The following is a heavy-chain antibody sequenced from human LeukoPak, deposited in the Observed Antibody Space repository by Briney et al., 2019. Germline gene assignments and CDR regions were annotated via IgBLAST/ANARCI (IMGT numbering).Heavy chain of an antibody. CDR2: ISGYNGNT. V-gene: IGHV1-18*01. D-gene: IGHD1-26*01. CDR3: ARVESWEHSGSSQDAFDI. CDR1: GYTFTSYG. J-gene: IGHJ3*02. Sequence: GASVKVSCKASGYTFTSYGISWVRQAPGQGLERMGWISGYNGNTNYAQKLQGRVTMTTDTSTSTAYMELRSLRSDDPAVYYCARVESWEHSGSSQDAFDIWGQGTMVTVSS.